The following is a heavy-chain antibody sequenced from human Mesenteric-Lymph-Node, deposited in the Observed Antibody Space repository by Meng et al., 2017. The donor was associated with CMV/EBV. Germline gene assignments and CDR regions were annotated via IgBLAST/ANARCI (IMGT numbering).Heavy chain of an antibody. D-gene: IGHD3-3*01. CDR1: GYTFTSYA. J-gene: IGHJ4*02. CDR2: SNAGNGNT. Sequence: ASVKVSCKASGYTFTSYAMHWVRQAPGQRLEWMGWSNAGNGNTKYSQEFQGRVTITRDASASTAYMELSSLRSEDTAVYYCARRNYDFWSGYSNYFDSWGLGTLVTVSS. CDR3: ARRNYDFWSGYSNYFDS. V-gene: IGHV1-3*02.